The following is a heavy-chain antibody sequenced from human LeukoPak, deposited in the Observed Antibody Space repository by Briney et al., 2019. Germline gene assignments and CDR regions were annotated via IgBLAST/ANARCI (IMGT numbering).Heavy chain of an antibody. CDR1: GVTFTNYP. V-gene: IGHV1-69*06. Sequence: SVKVSCKASGVTFTNYPMNWVRQAPGQGLEWMGRFISMFGTPNYAQKFQDRVTMTADKSTNTPYLELRNLRSEDTAMYYCVRGRQYFFDDWGQGTLVTVSS. J-gene: IGHJ4*02. CDR2: FISMFGTP. D-gene: IGHD3-10*01. CDR3: VRGRQYFFDD.